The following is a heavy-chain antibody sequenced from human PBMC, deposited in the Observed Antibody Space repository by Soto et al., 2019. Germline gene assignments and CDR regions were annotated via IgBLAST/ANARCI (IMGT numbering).Heavy chain of an antibody. V-gene: IGHV3-23*01. J-gene: IGHJ4*02. Sequence: EVPLLESGGGLVQPGGSLRLSCVASGFTFTAYAMTWVRQAPGKGLEWVSGTSDSGDTAYYADSVKGRFTISRDNSKNTLYLHLNSLRAEDTAVYYCAKGVCKGISCTGRDDSWGQGTLVTVSS. CDR1: GFTFTAYA. CDR2: TSDSGDTA. CDR3: AKGVCKGISCTGRDDS. D-gene: IGHD2-8*02.